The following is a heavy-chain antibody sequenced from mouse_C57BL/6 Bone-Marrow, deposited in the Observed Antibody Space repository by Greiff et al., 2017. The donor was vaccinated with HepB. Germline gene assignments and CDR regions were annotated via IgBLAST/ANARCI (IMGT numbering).Heavy chain of an antibody. Sequence: VQLQQSGPGLVQPSQSLSITCTVSGFSLTSYGVHWVRQSPGKGLEWLGVIWSGGSTDYNAAFISRLSISKDNSKSQVFFKMNSLQADDTAIYYCARMMEDVAAYGSSEYYFDYWGQGTTLTVSS. V-gene: IGHV2-2*01. CDR1: GFSLTSYG. D-gene: IGHD1-1*01. CDR3: ARMMEDVAAYGSSEYYFDY. CDR2: IWSGGST. J-gene: IGHJ2*01.